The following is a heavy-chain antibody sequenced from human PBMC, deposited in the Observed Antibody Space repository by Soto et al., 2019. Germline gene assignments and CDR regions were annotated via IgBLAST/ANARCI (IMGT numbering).Heavy chain of an antibody. CDR3: ARDTSPYTSGWYGIDF. CDR2: MSYDGTNT. D-gene: IGHD6-19*01. CDR1: GFMFSAYA. J-gene: IGHJ4*01. Sequence: QVQLVESGGGVVQPGASLRLSCTASGFMFSAYAMLWVRQAPGKGLEWVAAMSYDGTNTYYADSVKGRFNISRDNTKNTLFLQMSSLTAEASAVYYCARDTSPYTSGWYGIDFWGLATLVTVSS. V-gene: IGHV3-30-3*01.